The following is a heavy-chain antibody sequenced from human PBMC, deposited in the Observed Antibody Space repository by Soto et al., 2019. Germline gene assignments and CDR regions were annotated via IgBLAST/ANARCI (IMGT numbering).Heavy chain of an antibody. V-gene: IGHV4-39*01. D-gene: IGHD3-10*01. CDR2: IYYSGST. CDR3: ARRGRSASGSYYFDY. J-gene: IGHJ4*02. CDR1: GGSISNSSYY. Sequence: QLQLQESGPGLVKPSETLSLTCTVSGGSISNSSYYWGWIRQPPGMGLEWIGHIYYSGSTYYYSPSLKIRITISVDTSKNQFSLDLTSVTAADTAVYYCARRGRSASGSYYFDYWGQGTLVTVSS.